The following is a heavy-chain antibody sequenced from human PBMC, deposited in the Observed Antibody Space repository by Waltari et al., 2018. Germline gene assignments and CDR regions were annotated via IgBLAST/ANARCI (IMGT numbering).Heavy chain of an antibody. V-gene: IGHV4-34*01. J-gene: IGHJ5*02. Sequence: QVQLQQWGAGLLKPSETLSLTCAVYGGSFSGYYWSWIRQPPGTGLEWIGEINHSGSTNYNPSLKSRVTISVDTSKNQFSLKLSSVTAADTAVYYCARQKHYYDSSGYSRWFDPWGQGTLVTVSS. CDR3: ARQKHYYDSSGYSRWFDP. CDR1: GGSFSGYY. D-gene: IGHD3-22*01. CDR2: INHSGST.